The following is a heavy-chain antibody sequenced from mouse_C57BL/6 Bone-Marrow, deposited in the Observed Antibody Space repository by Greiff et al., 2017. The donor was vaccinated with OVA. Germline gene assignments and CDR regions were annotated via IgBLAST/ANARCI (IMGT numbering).Heavy chain of an antibody. J-gene: IGHJ4*01. CDR3: ARHGYGSSFYAMDY. Sequence: QVQLQQPGAELVKPGASVKLSCKASGYTFTSYWMHWVKQRPGQGLEWIGMIHPNSGSTNYNEKFKSKATLTVDKSSSTAYMQLSSLTSEDSAVYYCARHGYGSSFYAMDYWGQGTSVTVSS. CDR1: GYTFTSYW. D-gene: IGHD1-1*01. V-gene: IGHV1-64*01. CDR2: IHPNSGST.